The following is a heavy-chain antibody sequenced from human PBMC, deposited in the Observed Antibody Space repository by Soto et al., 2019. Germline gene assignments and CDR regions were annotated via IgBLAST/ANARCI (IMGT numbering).Heavy chain of an antibody. J-gene: IGHJ6*01. D-gene: IGHD1-1*01. CDR3: TCGWVHKSDVMDV. CDR1: GFTFSGSA. V-gene: IGHV3-73*01. CDR2: VRSKANSYAT. Sequence: GGSLRLSCAASGFTFSGSAMHWVRQASGKGLEWVGRVRSKANSYATAYAASVKGRFTISRDDSKNTAYLQMNSLKTADTAVSLGTCGWVHKSDVMDVWGRGTRDSVS.